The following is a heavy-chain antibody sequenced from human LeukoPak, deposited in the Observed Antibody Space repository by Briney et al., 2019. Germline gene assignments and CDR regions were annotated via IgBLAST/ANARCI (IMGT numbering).Heavy chain of an antibody. CDR2: IYYVGST. CDR3: ARALGYYYGSGSRTKSYYFDY. J-gene: IGHJ4*02. V-gene: IGHV4-39*07. D-gene: IGHD3-10*01. Sequence: SETLSLTCTVSGGSISSSGYYWGWIRQPPGQGLEWIGNIYYVGSTYYNPSLNSRVTISVDTSKNQFSLKLSSVTAADTAVYYCARALGYYYGSGSRTKSYYFDYWGQGTLVTVSS. CDR1: GGSISSSGYY.